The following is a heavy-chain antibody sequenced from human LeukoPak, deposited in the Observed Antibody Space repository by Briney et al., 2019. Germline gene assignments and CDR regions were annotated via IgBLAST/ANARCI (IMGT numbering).Heavy chain of an antibody. CDR1: GYTLTELS. D-gene: IGHD6-13*01. J-gene: IGHJ3*02. CDR3: ATDTYSSSWTHAFDI. V-gene: IGHV1-24*01. CDR2: FDPEDGET. Sequence: VASVKVSCKVSGYTLTELSMHWVRQAPGKGLEWMEGFDPEDGETIYAQKFQGRVTMTEDTSTDTAYMELSSLRSEDTAVYYCATDTYSSSWTHAFDIWGQGTMVTVSS.